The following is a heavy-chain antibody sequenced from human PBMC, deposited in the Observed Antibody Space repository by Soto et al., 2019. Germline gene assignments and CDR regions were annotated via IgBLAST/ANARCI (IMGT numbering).Heavy chain of an antibody. CDR1: GFTVSSNY. CDR3: ARDLFGSSGYDQSFDY. Sequence: GGSPRLSCAASGFTVSSNYMSWVRQAPGKGLEWVSVIYSGGSTYYADSVKGRFTISRDNSKNTLYLQMNSLRAEDTAVYYCARDLFGSSGYDQSFDYWGQGTLVTVS. V-gene: IGHV3-53*01. CDR2: IYSGGST. D-gene: IGHD5-12*01. J-gene: IGHJ4*02.